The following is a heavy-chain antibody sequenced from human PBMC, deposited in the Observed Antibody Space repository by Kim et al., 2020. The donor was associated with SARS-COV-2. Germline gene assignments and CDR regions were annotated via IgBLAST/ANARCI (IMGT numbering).Heavy chain of an antibody. Sequence: GGSLRLSCAASGFTFATYSMPWVRQAPGKGLEWVGVISYDGSGGSYADSVKGRFTISRDNTKNTLYLQMNSLRIEDTAVYYCAKSFSGSYFGSDYWGQGTLVTVSS. V-gene: IGHV3-30*18. J-gene: IGHJ4*02. CDR3: AKSFSGSYFGSDY. CDR2: ISYDGSGG. D-gene: IGHD1-26*01. CDR1: GFTFATYS.